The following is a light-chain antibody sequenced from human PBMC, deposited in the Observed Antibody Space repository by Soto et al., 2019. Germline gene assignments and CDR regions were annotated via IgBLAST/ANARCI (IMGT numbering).Light chain of an antibody. J-gene: IGLJ2*01. CDR2: EGS. CDR1: SCDVGSYNL. V-gene: IGLV2-23*01. Sequence: QSVLTQPASVSGSPGQSITISCTGTSCDVGSYNLVSWYQQHPGKAPKLMIYEGSKRPSGVSNRLSGSKSGNTASLTISGLQAEDDAAYYCCQSEGSSTFVVFGGGTQLTVL. CDR3: CQSEGSSTFVV.